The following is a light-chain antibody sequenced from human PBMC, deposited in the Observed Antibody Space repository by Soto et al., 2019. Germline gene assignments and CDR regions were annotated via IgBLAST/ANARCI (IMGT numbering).Light chain of an antibody. Sequence: EVVMTQSPATLSVSPGERATLSCRASQSVSSNLAWYQQKPGQSPRLLIYDASNRATGIPARFSGSGSGTDFTLTVSSLEPEDFAFYCCQQRSHCPTFGQGTKVDIK. CDR3: QQRSHCPT. CDR1: QSVSSN. J-gene: IGKJ1*01. V-gene: IGKV3-11*01. CDR2: DAS.